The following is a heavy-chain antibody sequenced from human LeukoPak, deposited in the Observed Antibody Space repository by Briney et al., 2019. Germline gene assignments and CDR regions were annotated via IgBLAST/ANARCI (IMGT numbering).Heavy chain of an antibody. CDR3: VKGREPTYSSSWTD. V-gene: IGHV3-64D*06. CDR1: GFTFSSYA. D-gene: IGHD6-13*01. CDR2: ISSNGGST. J-gene: IGHJ4*02. Sequence: GGSLRLSCAASGFTFSSYAMSWVRQAPGKGLEYVSAISSNGGSTYYADSVKGRFTISRDNSKNTLYLQMSSLRAEDTAVYYCVKGREPTYSSSWTDWGQGTLVTVSS.